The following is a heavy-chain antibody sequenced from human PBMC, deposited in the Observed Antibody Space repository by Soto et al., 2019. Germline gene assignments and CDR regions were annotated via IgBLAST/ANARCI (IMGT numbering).Heavy chain of an antibody. D-gene: IGHD7-27*01. CDR3: ARPNRHYYYYGMDV. J-gene: IGHJ6*02. CDR2: ISYDGSNK. V-gene: IGHV3-30-3*01. Sequence: QVQLVESGGGVVQPGRSLRLSCAASGFTFSSYAMHWVRQAPGKVLEWVAVISYDGSNKYYADSVKGRFTISRDNSKNTLYLQMNSLRAEDTAVYYWARPNRHYYYYGMDVLGQGTTVTVSS. CDR1: GFTFSSYA.